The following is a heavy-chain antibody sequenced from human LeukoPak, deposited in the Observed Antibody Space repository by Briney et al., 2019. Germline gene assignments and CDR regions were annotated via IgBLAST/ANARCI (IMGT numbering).Heavy chain of an antibody. V-gene: IGHV3-15*01. Sequence: PGGSLRLSCAASGLTFSNAWMCWVRQAPGKGLEWVGRIKSKTDGGTTDYAAPVKGRFTISRDDSKNTLYLQMNSLKTEDTAVYYCTTTLYCSSSSCYRYFQHWGQGTLATVSS. CDR3: TTTLYCSSSSCYRYFQH. J-gene: IGHJ1*01. CDR2: IKSKTDGGTT. D-gene: IGHD2-2*01. CDR1: GLTFSNAW.